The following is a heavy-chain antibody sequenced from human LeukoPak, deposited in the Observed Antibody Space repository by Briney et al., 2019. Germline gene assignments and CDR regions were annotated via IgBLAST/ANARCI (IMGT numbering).Heavy chain of an antibody. CDR1: GGSISSYY. CDR3: ARTGSGGGFFDY. D-gene: IGHD3-16*01. J-gene: IGHJ4*02. CDR2: IYYSGST. V-gene: IGHV4-59*01. Sequence: SEALSLTCTVSGGSISSYYWSWIRQPPGKGLEWIGYIYYSGSTNYNPSLKSRVTISVDTSKNQFSLKLSSVTAADTAVYYCARTGSGGGFFDYWGQGTLVTVSS.